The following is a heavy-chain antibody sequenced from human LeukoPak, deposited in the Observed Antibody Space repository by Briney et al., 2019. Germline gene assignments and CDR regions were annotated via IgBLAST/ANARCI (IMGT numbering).Heavy chain of an antibody. J-gene: IGHJ5*02. CDR1: GGTFSSYA. CDR3: ARDSTNYDILTGYYNLDNWFDP. D-gene: IGHD3-9*01. CDR2: IIPILGIA. Sequence: SVKVSCKASGGTFSSYAISWVRQAPGQGLEWMGRIIPILGIANYAQKFQGRVTITADKSTSTAYMELSSLRSEDTAVYHCARDSTNYDILTGYYNLDNWFDPWGQGTLVTVSS. V-gene: IGHV1-69*04.